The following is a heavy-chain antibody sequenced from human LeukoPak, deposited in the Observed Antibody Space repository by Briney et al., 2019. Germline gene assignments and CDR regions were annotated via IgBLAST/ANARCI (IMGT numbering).Heavy chain of an antibody. Sequence: GSLRLSCAASGFTFSSYAMSWVRQAPGKGLEWVSAISGSGGSTYYADSVKGRFTISRDNSKNTLYLQMNSLRAEDQAVYYCAKVALGYCSGGSCHGDFDYWGQGTLVTVSS. CDR3: AKVALGYCSGGSCHGDFDY. D-gene: IGHD2-15*01. CDR1: GFTFSSYA. CDR2: ISGSGGST. J-gene: IGHJ4*02. V-gene: IGHV3-23*01.